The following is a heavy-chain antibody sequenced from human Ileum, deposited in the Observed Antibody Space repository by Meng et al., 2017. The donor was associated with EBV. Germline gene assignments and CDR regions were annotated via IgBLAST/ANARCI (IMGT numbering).Heavy chain of an antibody. CDR2: INPSGDYT. D-gene: IGHD4-17*01. V-gene: IGHV1-46*01. CDR3: ARVPQTTMTIGGPDY. CDR1: GYTLSTYW. J-gene: IGHJ4*02. Sequence: QVRRVRQGGEGKRPGAYVKGSCKAFGYTLSTYWMDWVRQAPGQGLEWMGIINPSGDYTYYTQKFQGRVILTRDASTSTVYTDLSSLRSDDTAVYYCARVPQTTMTIGGPDYWGQGTLVTVSS.